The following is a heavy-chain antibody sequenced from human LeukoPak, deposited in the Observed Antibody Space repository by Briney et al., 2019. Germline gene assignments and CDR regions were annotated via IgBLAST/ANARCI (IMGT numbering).Heavy chain of an antibody. CDR1: GFTFSSYS. CDR2: ISSSSSYI. V-gene: IGHV3-21*01. CDR3: ARDPSPMVYYYYYYYGMDV. J-gene: IGHJ6*04. Sequence: GGSLRLSCAASGFTFSSYSMNWVRQAPGKGLEWVSSISSSSSYIYYADSVKGRFTISRDNAKNSLYLQMNSLRAEDTAVYYCARDPSPMVYYYYYYYGMDVWGKGTTVTVSS. D-gene: IGHD3-10*01.